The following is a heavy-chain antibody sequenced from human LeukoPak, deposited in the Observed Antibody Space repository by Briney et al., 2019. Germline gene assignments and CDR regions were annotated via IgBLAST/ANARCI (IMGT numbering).Heavy chain of an antibody. V-gene: IGHV3-48*03. CDR3: ARDGDGPSSGNYDILTGYSDY. CDR2: ISSSGSTI. CDR1: GFTFSSYE. Sequence: GGSLRLSCAASGFTFSSYEMNWVRQAPGKGLEWVSYISSSGSTIYYADSVKGRFTISRDNAKNSLYLQINSLRAEDTAVYYCARDGDGPSSGNYDILTGYSDYWGQGTLVTVSS. D-gene: IGHD3-9*01. J-gene: IGHJ4*02.